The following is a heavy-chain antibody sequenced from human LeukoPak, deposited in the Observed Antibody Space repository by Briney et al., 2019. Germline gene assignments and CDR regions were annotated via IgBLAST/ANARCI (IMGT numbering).Heavy chain of an antibody. J-gene: IGHJ5*02. V-gene: IGHV3-23*01. Sequence: GGSLRLSCAASGFTFSSYAMSWVRQAPGKGLEWVSAISGSGGSTYYADSVKGRFTISRDNSKNTLYLQMNSLRAEDTAVYYCAKSPRYCSGGSCYYNWFDPWGQGTLVTVSS. CDR3: AKSPRYCSGGSCYYNWFDP. D-gene: IGHD2-15*01. CDR1: GFTFSSYA. CDR2: ISGSGGST.